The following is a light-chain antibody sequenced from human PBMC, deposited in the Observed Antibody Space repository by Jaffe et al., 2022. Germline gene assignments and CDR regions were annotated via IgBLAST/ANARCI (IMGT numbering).Light chain of an antibody. CDR3: QQYDNWPFT. CDR2: GAS. J-gene: IGKJ5*01. Sequence: EIVMTQSPATLSVSPGERATLSCRASQSVTTNFAWYQQKPGQAPRLLIYGASSRATGIPARFSASGSGTEFTLTISSLQSEDFAVYYCQQYDNWPFTFGQGTRLEIK. V-gene: IGKV3-15*01. CDR1: QSVTTN.